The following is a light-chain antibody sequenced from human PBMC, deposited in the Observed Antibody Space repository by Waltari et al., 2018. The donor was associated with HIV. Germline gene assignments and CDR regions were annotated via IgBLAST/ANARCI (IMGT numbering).Light chain of an antibody. Sequence: SYVLTQPPSVSVAPGKTARITCGGTNIGSKSVHLYQQKPGQAPLLVIYYDSARPSGIPERFSGSNSGNTATLTISRVEAGDEADYYCQVWDSSSDHVVFGGGTNLTVL. V-gene: IGLV3-21*04. CDR3: QVWDSSSDHVV. J-gene: IGLJ2*01. CDR1: NIGSKS. CDR2: YDS.